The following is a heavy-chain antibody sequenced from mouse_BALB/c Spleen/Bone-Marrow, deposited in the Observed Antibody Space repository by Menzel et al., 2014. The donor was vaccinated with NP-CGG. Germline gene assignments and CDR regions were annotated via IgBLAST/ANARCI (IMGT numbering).Heavy chain of an antibody. CDR3: AREEITTVVAPAY. J-gene: IGHJ3*01. V-gene: IGHV1-61*01. CDR2: IDPSDSET. D-gene: IGHD1-1*01. CDR1: GYTFTSYW. Sequence: VQLQQSGAELVRPGASVKLSCKASGYTFTSYWMNRVKQRPGQGLEWIGMIDPSDSETHYNQMSKDKATLTVDKSSSTAYMQLSSLTSEDSAVYYCAREEITTVVAPAYWGQGTLVTVSA.